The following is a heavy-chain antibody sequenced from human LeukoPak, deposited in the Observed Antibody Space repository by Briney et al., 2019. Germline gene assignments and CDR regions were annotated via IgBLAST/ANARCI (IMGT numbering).Heavy chain of an antibody. V-gene: IGHV4-59*01. CDR2: IYYSGST. CDR1: GGSISSYY. J-gene: IGHJ4*02. D-gene: IGHD3-3*01. Sequence: PSETLSLTCTVSGGSISSYYWSWIRQPPGKGLEWIGYIYYSGSTNYDPSLRSRVTISVDTSKNQFSLKLSSVTAADTAVYYCARGGGDFWSGYYTGGKDYWGQGTLVTVSS. CDR3: ARGGGDFWSGYYTGGKDY.